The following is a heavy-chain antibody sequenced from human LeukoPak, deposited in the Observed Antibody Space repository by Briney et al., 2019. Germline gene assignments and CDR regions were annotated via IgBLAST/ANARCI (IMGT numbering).Heavy chain of an antibody. CDR2: INHSGST. Sequence: SETLSLTCTVSGYSISNGYYWGWIRQPPGKGLEWIGEINHSGSTNYNPSLKSRVTISVDTSKNQFSLKLSSVTAADTAVYYCAVRRYSYGYGYPFDYWGQGTLVTVSS. D-gene: IGHD5-18*01. V-gene: IGHV4-38-2*02. CDR3: AVRRYSYGYGYPFDY. CDR1: GYSISNGYY. J-gene: IGHJ4*02.